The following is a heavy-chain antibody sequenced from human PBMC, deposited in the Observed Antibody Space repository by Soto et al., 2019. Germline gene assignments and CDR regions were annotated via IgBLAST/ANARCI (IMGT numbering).Heavy chain of an antibody. J-gene: IGHJ4*02. CDR2: INHSGST. D-gene: IGHD3-9*01. CDR1: GGSFSGYY. Sequence: SETLSLTCAVYGGSFSGYYWSWIRQPPGKGLEWIGEINHSGSTNYNPSLKSRVTISVDTSKNQFSLKLSSVTAADTAVYYCARTGYYDILTGYYNYWGLGTLVTVSS. V-gene: IGHV4-34*01. CDR3: ARTGYYDILTGYYNY.